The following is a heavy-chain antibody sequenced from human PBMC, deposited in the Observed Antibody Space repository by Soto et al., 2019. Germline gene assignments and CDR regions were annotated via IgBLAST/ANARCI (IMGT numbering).Heavy chain of an antibody. Sequence: QVQLQESGPGLVKPSDTLSLTCAVSGVSIGRYFWSLSRQPPGKELEWIGHMYYTASTNYNPSLKSCVTFSVDTSKNQFSLKLRSVAAADPAVYYGACRPLGRPIAFDIWGQGTLVTVSS. CDR3: ACRPLGRPIAFDI. V-gene: IGHV4-59*08. J-gene: IGHJ3*02. D-gene: IGHD3-10*01. CDR2: MYYTAST. CDR1: GVSIGRYF.